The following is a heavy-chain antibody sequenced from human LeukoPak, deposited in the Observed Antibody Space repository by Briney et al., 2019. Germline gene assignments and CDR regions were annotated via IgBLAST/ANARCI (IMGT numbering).Heavy chain of an antibody. D-gene: IGHD3-16*02. CDR3: ARFGPSDYVWGSYRYTDY. J-gene: IGHJ4*02. Sequence: SEPLSLTCAVFGGTLSGYYWSGIGQPPGKGLEWIGEINHIGSTNYNPSLNSRVTISVDTSKDQFSLKLRSVTAADTAVYYCARFGPSDYVWGSYRYTDYWGQGTLVTVSS. CDR2: INHIGST. V-gene: IGHV4-34*01. CDR1: GGTLSGYY.